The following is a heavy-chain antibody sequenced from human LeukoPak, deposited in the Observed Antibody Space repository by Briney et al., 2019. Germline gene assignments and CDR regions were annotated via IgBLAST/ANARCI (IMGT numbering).Heavy chain of an antibody. CDR3: ARSRIRGVIIPNYFDY. J-gene: IGHJ4*02. Sequence: SETLSLTCTVSGGSISSSSYYWGWIRQPPGKGLEWIGSIYYSGSTYYNPSLKSRVTISVDTSKNQFSLKLSSVTAADTAVYYCARSRIRGVIIPNYFDYWGQGTLVTVSS. CDR2: IYYSGST. V-gene: IGHV4-39*07. D-gene: IGHD3-10*01. CDR1: GGSISSSSYY.